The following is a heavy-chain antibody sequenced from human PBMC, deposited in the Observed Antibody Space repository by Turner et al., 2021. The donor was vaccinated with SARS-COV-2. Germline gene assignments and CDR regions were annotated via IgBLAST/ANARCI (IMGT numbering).Heavy chain of an antibody. CDR3: ARDLAYYGMDV. CDR1: GFTVSSNY. V-gene: IGHV3-53*02. D-gene: IGHD2-15*01. Sequence: EVQLVETGGGLIQPGGSLRLSCAASGFTVSSNYMSWVRQAPGKGLEWVSVIYSGGSTFYADSGKGRFTISRDNSKNTLYLQMNSLRAEDTAVYYCARDLAYYGMDVWGQGTTVTVSS. J-gene: IGHJ6*02. CDR2: IYSGGST.